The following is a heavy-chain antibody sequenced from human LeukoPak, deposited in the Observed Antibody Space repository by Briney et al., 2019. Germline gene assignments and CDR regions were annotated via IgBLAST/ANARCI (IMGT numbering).Heavy chain of an antibody. J-gene: IGHJ4*02. V-gene: IGHV1-2*02. D-gene: IGHD1-1*01. Sequence: ASVKVSCTASGYTFTGYYMHWVRQAPGQGLEWMGWINPNSGGTNYAQKFQGRVTMIRDTSISTAYMELSRLRSDDTAVYYCARRQLERPRLFDYWGQGTLVTVSS. CDR2: INPNSGGT. CDR3: ARRQLERPRLFDY. CDR1: GYTFTGYY.